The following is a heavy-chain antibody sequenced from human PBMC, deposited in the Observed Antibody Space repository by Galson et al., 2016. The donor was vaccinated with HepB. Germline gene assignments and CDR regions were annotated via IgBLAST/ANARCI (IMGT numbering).Heavy chain of an antibody. Sequence: SLRLSCAASGFTFSRSWMSWVRQAPGKGLEWVANIKQDGSEKYYVDSVKGRFTISRDNAKNSLYLQINSLSAEDTAVYYCARDGDAYNFDYWGQGTLVTVSS. D-gene: IGHD5-24*01. CDR3: ARDGDAYNFDY. V-gene: IGHV3-7*03. CDR2: IKQDGSEK. J-gene: IGHJ4*02. CDR1: GFTFSRSW.